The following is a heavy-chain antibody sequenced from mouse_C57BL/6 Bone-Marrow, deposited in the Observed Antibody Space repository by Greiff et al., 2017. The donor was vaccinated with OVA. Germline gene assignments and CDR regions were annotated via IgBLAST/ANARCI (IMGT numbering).Heavy chain of an antibody. V-gene: IGHV6-3*01. Sequence: EVKLQESGGGLVQPGGSMKLSCVASGFTFSNYWMNWVRQSPEKGLEWVAQIRLKSDNYATHYAESVKGRFTISRDDSKSSVYLQMNNLRAEDTGIYYCTGEDLLLRYAMDYWGQGTSVTVSS. J-gene: IGHJ4*01. CDR1: GFTFSNYW. D-gene: IGHD1-1*01. CDR2: IRLKSDNYAT. CDR3: TGEDLLLRYAMDY.